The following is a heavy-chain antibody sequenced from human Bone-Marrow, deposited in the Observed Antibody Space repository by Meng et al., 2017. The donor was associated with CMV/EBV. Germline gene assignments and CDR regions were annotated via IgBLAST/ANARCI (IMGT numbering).Heavy chain of an antibody. V-gene: IGHV3-7*01. Sequence: GGSLRLSCAAAGFTFSSYWMSWVRQAPGKGLEWVANIKQDGSEKYYVDSVKGRFTISRDNAKNSLYLQMNSLRAEDTAVYYCARDAYYYGSGSYGFDYWGQRTLVTVSS. CDR2: IKQDGSEK. CDR1: GFTFSSYW. J-gene: IGHJ4*02. D-gene: IGHD3-10*01. CDR3: ARDAYYYGSGSYGFDY.